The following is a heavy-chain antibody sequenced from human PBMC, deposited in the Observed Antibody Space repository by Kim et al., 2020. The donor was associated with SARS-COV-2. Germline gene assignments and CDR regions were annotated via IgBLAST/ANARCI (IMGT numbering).Heavy chain of an antibody. J-gene: IGHJ5*02. CDR3: ARDLLPWRFDP. D-gene: IGHD3-10*01. CDR1: GFTFSSYS. Sequence: GGSLRLPCAASGFTFSSYSMNWVRQAPGKGLEWVSSISSSSSYIYYADSVKGRFTISRDNAKNSLYLQMNSLRAEDTAVYYCARDLLPWRFDPWGQGTLVTVSS. V-gene: IGHV3-21*01. CDR2: ISSSSSYI.